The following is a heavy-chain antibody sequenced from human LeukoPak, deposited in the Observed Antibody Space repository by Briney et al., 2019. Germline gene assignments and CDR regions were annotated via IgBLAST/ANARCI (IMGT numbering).Heavy chain of an antibody. D-gene: IGHD3-10*01. J-gene: IGHJ5*02. CDR3: ARAVTMVRGVIITAWFDP. Sequence: SETLSLTCTVSGGSISSYYWSWLRQPPGKGLKWIGYIYYSGSTNYNPSLKSRVTISVDTSKNQFSLKLSSVTAADTAVYYCARAVTMVRGVIITAWFDPWGQGTLVTVSS. CDR1: GGSISSYY. V-gene: IGHV4-59*01. CDR2: IYYSGST.